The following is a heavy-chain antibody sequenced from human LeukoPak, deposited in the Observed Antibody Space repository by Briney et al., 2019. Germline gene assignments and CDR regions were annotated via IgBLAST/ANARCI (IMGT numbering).Heavy chain of an antibody. J-gene: IGHJ4*02. V-gene: IGHV4-34*01. CDR3: ARLLVFWSGPDY. D-gene: IGHD3-3*01. CDR2: INHSGST. Sequence: PSETLSLTCAVYGGSFSGYYWSWIRQPPGKGLEWIEEINHSGSTNYNPSLKSRVTISVDTSKNQFSLKLSSVTAADTAVYYCARLLVFWSGPDYWGQGTLATVSS. CDR1: GGSFSGYY.